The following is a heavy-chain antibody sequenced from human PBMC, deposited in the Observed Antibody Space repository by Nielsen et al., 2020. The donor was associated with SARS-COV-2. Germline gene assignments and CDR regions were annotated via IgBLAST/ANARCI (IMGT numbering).Heavy chain of an antibody. Sequence: WVRQAPGQGLEWMGRIIPILGIANYAQKFQGRVTITADKSTSTAYMELSSLRSEDTAVHYCATIAAAGTFFDYWGQGTLVTVSS. D-gene: IGHD6-13*01. J-gene: IGHJ4*02. CDR3: ATIAAAGTFFDY. CDR2: IIPILGIA. V-gene: IGHV1-69*02.